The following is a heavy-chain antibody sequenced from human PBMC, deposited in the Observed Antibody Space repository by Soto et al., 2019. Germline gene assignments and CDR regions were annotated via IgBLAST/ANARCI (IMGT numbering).Heavy chain of an antibody. CDR1: GFTFSSYG. Sequence: GGSLRLSCAASGFTFSSYGMHWVRQAPGKGLEWVAVISYDGSNKYYADSVKGRFTISRDNSKNTLYLQMNSLRAEDTAVYYCAKDDCSGGSCYARYYYYYMDVWGKGTTVTVS. J-gene: IGHJ6*03. D-gene: IGHD2-15*01. CDR2: ISYDGSNK. V-gene: IGHV3-30*18. CDR3: AKDDCSGGSCYARYYYYYMDV.